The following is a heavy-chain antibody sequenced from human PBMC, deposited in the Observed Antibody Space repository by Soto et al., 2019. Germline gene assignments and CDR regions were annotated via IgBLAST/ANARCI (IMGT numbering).Heavy chain of an antibody. CDR3: GEGRRRFDY. CDR2: ISGSGGST. Sequence: GGSLRLSCAASVFTFSSYAMSLVRQAPGKGLEWVSAISGSGGSTYYADSVKGRFTISRDNSKTTLYLQMNSLRSDDTSVYCCGEGRRRFDYWGQGTLVTVSS. CDR1: VFTFSSYA. V-gene: IGHV3-23*01. J-gene: IGHJ4*02.